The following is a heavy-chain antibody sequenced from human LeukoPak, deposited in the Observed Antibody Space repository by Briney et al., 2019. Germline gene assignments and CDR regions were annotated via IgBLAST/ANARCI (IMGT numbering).Heavy chain of an antibody. D-gene: IGHD2-2*01. CDR2: INPSGGST. V-gene: IGHV1-46*03. CDR1: GYTFTSYY. CDR3: ARDLGYCSSTSCYYYMDV. Sequence: ASVKVSCKASGYTFTSYYMHWVRQAPGRGLEWMGIINPSGGSTSYAQKFQGRVTMTRDTSTSTVYMELSSLRSEDTAVYYCARDLGYCSSTSCYYYMDVWGKGTTVTVSS. J-gene: IGHJ6*03.